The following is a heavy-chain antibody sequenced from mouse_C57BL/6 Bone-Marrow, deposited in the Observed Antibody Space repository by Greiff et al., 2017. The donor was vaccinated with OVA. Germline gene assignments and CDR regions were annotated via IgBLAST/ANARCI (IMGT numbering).Heavy chain of an antibody. V-gene: IGHV1-47*01. D-gene: IGHD1-1*01. J-gene: IGHJ1*03. Sequence: VKLVESGAELVKPGASVKMSCKASGYTFTTYPIEWMKQNHGKSLEWIGNFHPYNDDTKYNEKFKGKATLTVEKSSSTVYLELSRLTSDDSAVYYCARDGSSYRGYYDVWGTGTTVTVSS. CDR2: FHPYNDDT. CDR3: ARDGSSYRGYYDV. CDR1: GYTFTTYP.